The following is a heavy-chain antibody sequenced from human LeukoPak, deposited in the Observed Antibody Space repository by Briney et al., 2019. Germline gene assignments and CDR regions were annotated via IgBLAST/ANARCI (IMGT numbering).Heavy chain of an antibody. J-gene: IGHJ4*02. CDR3: ARVSGMIVAVIDHRHDY. CDR2: ISAYNGNT. D-gene: IGHD3-22*01. CDR1: GYTFTGYG. Sequence: ASVKVSCKASGYTFTGYGISWVRQAPGQGLEWMGWISAYNGNTNYAQKLQGRVTMTTDTSTSTAYMELRSLRSDDTAVYYCARVSGMIVAVIDHRHDYWGQGTLVTVSS. V-gene: IGHV1-18*01.